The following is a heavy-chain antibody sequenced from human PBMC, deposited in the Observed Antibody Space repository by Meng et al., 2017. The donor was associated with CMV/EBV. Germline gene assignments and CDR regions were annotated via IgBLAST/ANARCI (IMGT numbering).Heavy chain of an antibody. CDR2: IGTAGDT. CDR1: GFTFSSYD. J-gene: IGHJ6*02. Sequence: GESLKISCAASGFTFSSYDMHWVRQATGKGLEWVSAIGTAGDTYYPGSVKGRFTISRENAKNSLYLQMNSLRAEDTAVYYCARETWQWLVGVWGQGTTVTVSS. CDR3: ARETWQWLVGV. D-gene: IGHD6-19*01. V-gene: IGHV3-13*01.